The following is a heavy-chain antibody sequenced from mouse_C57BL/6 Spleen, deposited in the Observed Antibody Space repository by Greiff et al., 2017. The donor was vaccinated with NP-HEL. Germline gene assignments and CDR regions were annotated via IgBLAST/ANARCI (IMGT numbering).Heavy chain of an antibody. V-gene: IGHV1-82*01. CDR3: ARWDYDDAMDY. CDR1: GYAFSSSW. Sequence: QVQLKQSGPELVKPGASVKISCKASGYAFSSSWLNWLKQRPGKGLEWIGRIYPGDGDTNYNGKFKGKATLTADKSSSTAYMQLSSLTSEDSAVYFCARWDYDDAMDYWGQGTSVTVSS. J-gene: IGHJ4*01. D-gene: IGHD2-4*01. CDR2: IYPGDGDT.